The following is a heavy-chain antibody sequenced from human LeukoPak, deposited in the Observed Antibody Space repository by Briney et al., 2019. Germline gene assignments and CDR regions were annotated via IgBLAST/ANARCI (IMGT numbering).Heavy chain of an antibody. CDR3: AREYSSSSGRCFDH. CDR1: GFTFSTYW. CDR2: INTDGSNT. V-gene: IGHV3-74*01. J-gene: IGHJ4*02. Sequence: GGSLRLSCAASGFTFSTYWMHWVRQAPGKGLVWVSRINTDGSNTNYADSVRGRFTISRDNAKNTLYLQMNRLRAEDTAVYYCAREYSSSSGRCFDHWGQGTLVTVSS. D-gene: IGHD6-6*01.